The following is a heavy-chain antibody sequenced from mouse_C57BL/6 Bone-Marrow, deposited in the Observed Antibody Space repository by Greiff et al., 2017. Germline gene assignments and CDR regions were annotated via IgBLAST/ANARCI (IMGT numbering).Heavy chain of an antibody. D-gene: IGHD2-3*01. CDR1: GYSFTGYY. V-gene: IGHV1-42*01. Sequence: EVQLQESGPELVKPGASVTISCKASGYSFTGYYMNWVKQSPEKSLEWIGEINPSTGGTTYNQKFKAKATLTVDKSSSTAYMQLKSLTSEDSAVYYCARRWDWGQGTLVTVSA. CDR3: ARRWD. CDR2: INPSTGGT. J-gene: IGHJ3*01.